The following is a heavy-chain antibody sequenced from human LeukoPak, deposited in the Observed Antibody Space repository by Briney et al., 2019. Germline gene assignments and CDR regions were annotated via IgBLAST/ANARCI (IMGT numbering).Heavy chain of an antibody. CDR3: ARGVDYYDSSGTIDY. J-gene: IGHJ4*02. CDR1: GFTFSNYN. D-gene: IGHD3-22*01. CDR2: ITSSSNTV. Sequence: GGSLRLSCAASGFTFSNYNMFWARQAPGKGLEWVSYITSSSNTVHYADSVKGRFTLSRDNAKSSLYLQMNSLRAEDTAVYYCARGVDYYDSSGTIDYWGQGTLVTVSS. V-gene: IGHV3-48*01.